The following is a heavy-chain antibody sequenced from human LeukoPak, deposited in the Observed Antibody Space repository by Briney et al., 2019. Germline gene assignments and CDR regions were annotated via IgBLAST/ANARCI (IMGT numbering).Heavy chain of an antibody. CDR1: GFTFSSYS. J-gene: IGHJ4*02. Sequence: PGGSLRLSCAASGFTFSSYSMNWVRQAPGKGLEWVSSISSSSSYIYYADSAKGRFTISRDNAKNSLYLQMNSLRAEDTAVYYCARDVEYSSNFDYWGQGTLVTVSS. CDR3: ARDVEYSSNFDY. D-gene: IGHD6-6*01. V-gene: IGHV3-21*01. CDR2: ISSSSSYI.